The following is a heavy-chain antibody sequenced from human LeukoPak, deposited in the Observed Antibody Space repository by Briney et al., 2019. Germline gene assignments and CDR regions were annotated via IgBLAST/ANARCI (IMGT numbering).Heavy chain of an antibody. CDR1: GFTFRNYW. CDR2: INHSGST. D-gene: IGHD3-3*01. V-gene: IGHV4-34*01. Sequence: PGGSLRLSCAASGFTFRNYWMSWVRQPPGKGLEWIGEINHSGSTNYNPSLKSRVTISVDTSKNQFSLKLSSVTATDTAVYYCARGLYDFWSGYPSYYFDYWGQGTLVTVSS. J-gene: IGHJ4*02. CDR3: ARGLYDFWSGYPSYYFDY.